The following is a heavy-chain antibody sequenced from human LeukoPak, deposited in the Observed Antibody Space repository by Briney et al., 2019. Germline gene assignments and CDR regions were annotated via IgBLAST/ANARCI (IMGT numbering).Heavy chain of an antibody. V-gene: IGHV3-64D*06. CDR2: IPGNGVGT. CDR1: GFTFGSFA. CDR3: AKDSYSSSWYYFGY. Sequence: GGSLRLSCSASGFTFGSFAMHWVRQAPGKGLEYVSAIPGNGVGTYYADSVKGRFTISRDNSKNTLYLQMSSLRTEDTAVYYCAKDSYSSSWYYFGYWGQGTLVTVSS. J-gene: IGHJ4*02. D-gene: IGHD6-13*01.